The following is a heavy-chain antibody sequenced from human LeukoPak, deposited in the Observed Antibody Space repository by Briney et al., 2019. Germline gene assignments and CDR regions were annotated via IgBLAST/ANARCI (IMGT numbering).Heavy chain of an antibody. J-gene: IGHJ3*02. CDR1: GYTFTGYY. CDR2: INPNSGGT. Sequence: GASVKVSCKASGYTFTGYYMQWVRQAPGQGLEWMGWINPNSGGTNYAQKFQGRVTMTRDTSISTVYMELSRLRSDDTAVYYCARVGYYDFWSGYYHDAFDIWGQGTMVTVSS. V-gene: IGHV1-2*02. CDR3: ARVGYYDFWSGYYHDAFDI. D-gene: IGHD3-3*01.